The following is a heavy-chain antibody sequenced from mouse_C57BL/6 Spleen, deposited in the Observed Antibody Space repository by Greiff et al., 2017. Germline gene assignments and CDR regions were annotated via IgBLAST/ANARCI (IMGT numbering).Heavy chain of an antibody. CDR1: GYTFTSYT. D-gene: IGHD2-12*01. CDR2: INPSSGYT. CDR3: ASGVVTEYFDV. Sequence: VQLQQSGAELARPGASVKMSCKASGYTFTSYTMHWVKQRPGQGLEWIGYINPSSGYTKSNQKFKDKATLTADKSSSTAYMQLNSLTSDDSAVYYCASGVVTEYFDVWGTGTTVTVSS. V-gene: IGHV1-4*01. J-gene: IGHJ1*03.